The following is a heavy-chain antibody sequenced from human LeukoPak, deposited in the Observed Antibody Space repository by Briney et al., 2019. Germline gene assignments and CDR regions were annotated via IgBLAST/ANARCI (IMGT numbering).Heavy chain of an antibody. CDR3: ARERLLDILTGPYYYYGMDV. J-gene: IGHJ6*02. D-gene: IGHD3-9*01. CDR2: IKQDGSEK. V-gene: IGHV3-7*01. Sequence: GGSLRLSCAASGFTFSSYWMSWVRQAPGKGLEWVANIKQDGSEKYYVDSVEGRFTISRDNAKNSLYLQMNSLRAKDTAVYYCARERLLDILTGPYYYYGMDVWGQGTTVTVSS. CDR1: GFTFSSYW.